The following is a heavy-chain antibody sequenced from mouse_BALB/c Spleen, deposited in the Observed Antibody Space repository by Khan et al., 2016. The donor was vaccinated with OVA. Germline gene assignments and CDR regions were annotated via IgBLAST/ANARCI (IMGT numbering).Heavy chain of an antibody. CDR1: GYSITSDYA. D-gene: IGHD2-1*01. J-gene: IGHJ4*01. CDR3: ARGRGNMDY. CDR2: ISYSGST. V-gene: IGHV3-2*02. Sequence: VQLKQSGPGLVKPSQSLSLTCTVTGYSITSDYAWNWIRQFPGNKLEWMGYISYSGSTSYNPSLKSRISITRDTSKNQFFLQLNSVTTEDTATYYCARGRGNMDYWGQGTSATVSS.